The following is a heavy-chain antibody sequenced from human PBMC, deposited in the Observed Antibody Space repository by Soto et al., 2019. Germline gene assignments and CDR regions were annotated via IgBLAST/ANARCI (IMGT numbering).Heavy chain of an antibody. CDR2: IIPIFGTA. CDR1: GGTFSSYA. J-gene: IGHJ2*01. D-gene: IGHD2-21*02. CDR3: ARNQKAYFGGDCYSWYFDL. Sequence: SVKVSCKASGGTFSSYAISWVRQAPGQGLEWMGGIIPIFGTANYAQRFQGRVTITADKSTSTAYMELSSLRSEDTAVYYCARNQKAYFGGDCYSWYFDLWGRGTLVTVSS. V-gene: IGHV1-69*06.